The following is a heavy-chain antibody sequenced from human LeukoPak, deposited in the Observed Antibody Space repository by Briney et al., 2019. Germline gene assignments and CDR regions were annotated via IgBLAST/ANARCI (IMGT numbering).Heavy chain of an antibody. D-gene: IGHD6-19*01. J-gene: IGHJ4*02. Sequence: GGSLRLSCAASGFSLSSKYMSWVRQPAGKGLEWVSVIYSGGTTFYADSVKGRFTISRDNSKNTLYLQMNSLRPDDTAVYYCTKLKGWYGDGYFDSWGPGTLVTVSS. CDR1: GFSLSSKY. V-gene: IGHV3-53*01. CDR2: IYSGGTT. CDR3: TKLKGWYGDGYFDS.